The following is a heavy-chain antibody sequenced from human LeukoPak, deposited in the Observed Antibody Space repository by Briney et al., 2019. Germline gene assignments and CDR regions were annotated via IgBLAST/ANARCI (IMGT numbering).Heavy chain of an antibody. Sequence: SETLSLTCTVSGGSVSSGSYYWSWIRQPPGKALEWIGYIYYTGKTYYNPSLEGRVTILVDTSRNHFSVKLSSVTAADTAVYYCARDPSGYFDYWGQGTLATVSS. CDR3: ARDPSGYFDY. J-gene: IGHJ4*02. V-gene: IGHV4-61*03. CDR2: IYYTGKT. CDR1: GGSVSSGSYY. D-gene: IGHD3-22*01.